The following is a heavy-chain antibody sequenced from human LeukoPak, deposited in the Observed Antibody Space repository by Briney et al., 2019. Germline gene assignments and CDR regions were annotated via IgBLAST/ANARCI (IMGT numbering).Heavy chain of an antibody. CDR1: GGSFSGYY. CDR3: ARAGGSGLIDY. V-gene: IGHV4-34*01. D-gene: IGHD6-19*01. CDR2: INHSGST. J-gene: IGHJ4*02. Sequence: SETLSLTCAVYGGSFSGYYWSWIRQPPGKGLEWIGEINHSGSTYYNPSLKSRVTISINTSKNQFSLKLTSVTAADTAVYYCARAGGSGLIDYWGQGTLVTASS.